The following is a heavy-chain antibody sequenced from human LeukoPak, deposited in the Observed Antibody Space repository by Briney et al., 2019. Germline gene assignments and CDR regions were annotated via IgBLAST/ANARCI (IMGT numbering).Heavy chain of an antibody. CDR3: ARSRGATGYYWVDY. V-gene: IGHV3-30-3*01. Sequence: PGGSLRLSCAASGFTFSSSAMHWVRQAPGKGLEWVAVISFDGGNKDYADSVKGQFTISRDNSKNTFYLEMNSLRAEDTAVYYCARSRGATGYYWVDYWGQGTLVTVSS. CDR2: ISFDGGNK. D-gene: IGHD3-22*01. CDR1: GFTFSSSA. J-gene: IGHJ4*02.